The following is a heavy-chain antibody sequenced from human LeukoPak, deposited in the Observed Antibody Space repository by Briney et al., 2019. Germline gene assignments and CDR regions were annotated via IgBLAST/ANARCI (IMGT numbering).Heavy chain of an antibody. CDR1: GGSISSYY. CDR2: IYYSGST. V-gene: IGHV4-59*08. D-gene: IGHD4-17*01. Sequence: PSETLSLTCTVSGGSISSYYWSWIRQPPGKGLEWIGYIYYSGSTNYNPSLKSRVTISVDTSKNQFSLKLSSVTAADTAVYYCARNDYGDYGESFDYWGQGTLVTVSS. J-gene: IGHJ4*02. CDR3: ARNDYGDYGESFDY.